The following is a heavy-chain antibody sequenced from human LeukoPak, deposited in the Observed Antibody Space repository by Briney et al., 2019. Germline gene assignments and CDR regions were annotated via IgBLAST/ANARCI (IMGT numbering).Heavy chain of an antibody. D-gene: IGHD3-10*01. Sequence: GVSLRLSCAASGFTFSGSAMHWVRQASGKGLEWVGRIRSKTNNYATAYAASVKDRFTISRDDSTNTAYLQMNSLKTEDTAVYYCVRHAASGGSGVDHWGQGTLVTVSS. CDR3: VRHAASGGSGVDH. CDR2: IRSKTNNYAT. CDR1: GFTFSGSA. J-gene: IGHJ4*02. V-gene: IGHV3-73*01.